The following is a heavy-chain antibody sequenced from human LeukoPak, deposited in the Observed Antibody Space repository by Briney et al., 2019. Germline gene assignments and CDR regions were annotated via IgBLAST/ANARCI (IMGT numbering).Heavy chain of an antibody. CDR1: GFTFSTYG. V-gene: IGHV3-30*02. CDR3: AKDIWPTETTPGHTHFDY. CDR2: IRYDGRNK. Sequence: PGGSLRHSCAGSGFTFSTYGMHGVRQAPGKGLEWVAFIRYDGRNKYYADSVKGRFTISRDNSKNTLCLQMNSLRAEDTAVYYCAKDIWPTETTPGHTHFDYWGQGTLVTVSS. D-gene: IGHD4-17*01. J-gene: IGHJ4*02.